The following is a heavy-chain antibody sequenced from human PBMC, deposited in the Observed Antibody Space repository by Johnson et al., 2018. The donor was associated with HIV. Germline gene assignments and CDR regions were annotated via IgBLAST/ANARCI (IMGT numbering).Heavy chain of an antibody. V-gene: IGHV3-23*04. CDR1: GFTFNNFA. Sequence: VQLVESGGGLVQPGGSLRLSCAASGFTFNNFAMSLVRQAPGKGLEWASGISGSGTSTYYADSVKGRFTISRDNSKDTLFLHMNSLRAEDTAVYYCARDRPYFYGDYSAFDIWGQGTMVTVSS. CDR2: ISGSGTST. D-gene: IGHD4-17*01. CDR3: ARDRPYFYGDYSAFDI. J-gene: IGHJ3*02.